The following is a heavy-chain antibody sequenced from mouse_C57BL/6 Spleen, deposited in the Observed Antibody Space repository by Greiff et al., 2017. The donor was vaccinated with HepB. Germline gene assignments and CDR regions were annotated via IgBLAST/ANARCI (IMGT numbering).Heavy chain of an antibody. CDR1: GYSFTDYN. CDR3: ANYYGSSYDWYFDV. Sequence: QLQQSGPELVKPGASVKISCKASGYSFTDYNMNWVKQSNGKSLEWIGVINPNYGTTSYNQKFKGKATLTVDQSSSTAYMQLNSLTSEDSAVYYCANYYGSSYDWYFDVWGTGTTVTVSS. V-gene: IGHV1-39*01. J-gene: IGHJ1*03. D-gene: IGHD1-1*01. CDR2: INPNYGTT.